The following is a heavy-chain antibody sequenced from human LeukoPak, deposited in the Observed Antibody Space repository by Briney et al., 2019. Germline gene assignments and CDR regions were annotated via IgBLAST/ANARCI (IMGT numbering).Heavy chain of an antibody. Sequence: PAESLTLSCTASGFSFSSYAMHWVRQAPGKGLEYVSAICSSGGSTYYATSENGIFTIARVNSNNTLYLQMGSLRADDMGVYYCARDKGLRFLEWLDGILDYWGQGTLVTVSS. CDR1: GFSFSSYA. CDR2: ICSSGGST. D-gene: IGHD3-3*01. CDR3: ARDKGLRFLEWLDGILDY. V-gene: IGHV3-64*01. J-gene: IGHJ4*02.